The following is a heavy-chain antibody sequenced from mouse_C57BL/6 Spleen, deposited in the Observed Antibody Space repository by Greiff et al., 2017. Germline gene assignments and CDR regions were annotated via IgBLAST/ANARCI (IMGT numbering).Heavy chain of an antibody. J-gene: IGHJ4*01. Sequence: QVQLQQPGAELVKPGASVKMSCKASGYTFTSYWITWVKQRPGQGLEWIGDIYPGSGSTNYNEKFKSKATLTVDTSSSTAYMQLSSLTSEDSAFYYCARGYYGSSYAMDYWGQGTSVTVSS. V-gene: IGHV1-55*01. CDR2: IYPGSGST. D-gene: IGHD1-1*01. CDR1: GYTFTSYW. CDR3: ARGYYGSSYAMDY.